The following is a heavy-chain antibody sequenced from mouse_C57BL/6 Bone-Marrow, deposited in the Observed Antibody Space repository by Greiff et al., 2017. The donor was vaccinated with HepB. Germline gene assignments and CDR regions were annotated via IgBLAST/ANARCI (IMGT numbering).Heavy chain of an antibody. CDR2: IDPSDSET. J-gene: IGHJ3*01. Sequence: QVQLQQPGAELVRPGSSVKLPCKASGYTFTSYWMHWVKQRPIQGLEWIGNIDPSDSETHYNQKFKDKATLTVDKSSSTAYMQLSSLTSEDSAVYYCARWGYSKGAWFAYWGQGTLVTVSA. V-gene: IGHV1-52*01. CDR3: ARWGYSKGAWFAY. CDR1: GYTFTSYW. D-gene: IGHD2-5*01.